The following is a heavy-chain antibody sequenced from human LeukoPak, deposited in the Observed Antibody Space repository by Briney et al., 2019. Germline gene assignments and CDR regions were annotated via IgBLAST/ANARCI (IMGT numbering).Heavy chain of an antibody. V-gene: IGHV3-66*01. D-gene: IGHD3-10*01. CDR1: GFTVSNNY. Sequence: PGGSLRLSCAASGFTVSNNYMSWVRQAPGKGLDWVSVIYSSGGTYYADSVKGRFTISRDNSKNTLSLQMNSLRAEDTAVYYCARLKGGYYVDYWGQGTLVTVSS. CDR3: ARLKGGYYVDY. J-gene: IGHJ4*02. CDR2: IYSSGGT.